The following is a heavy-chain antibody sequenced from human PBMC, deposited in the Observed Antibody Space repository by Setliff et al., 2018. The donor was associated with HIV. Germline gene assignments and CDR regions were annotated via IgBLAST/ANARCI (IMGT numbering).Heavy chain of an antibody. CDR2: LYYSGST. D-gene: IGHD4-17*01. V-gene: IGHV4-39*01. CDR3: ARGGGPYGDPTGEYYYMDV. J-gene: IGHJ6*03. Sequence: KTSETLSLTCTVSGGSISTSSSYWGWIRQPPGKGLEGVGTLYYSGSTYYNPSLKSRVTISVDTSNNQFSLKLSSVTAADTAVYYCARGGGPYGDPTGEYYYMDVWGKGTTVTVSS. CDR1: GGSISTSSSY.